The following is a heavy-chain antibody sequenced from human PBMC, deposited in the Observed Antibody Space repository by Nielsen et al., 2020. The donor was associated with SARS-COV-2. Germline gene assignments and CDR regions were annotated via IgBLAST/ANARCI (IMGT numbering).Heavy chain of an antibody. J-gene: IGHJ4*02. D-gene: IGHD3-22*01. Sequence: SLKISCAASGFTFDDYAMHWVRQAPGKGLEWVSGISWNSGSIGYADSVKGRFTISRDNSKNTLYLQMNSLRAEDTAVYYCARDPYDSRAYYFDYWGQGTLVTVSS. CDR2: ISWNSGSI. CDR3: ARDPYDSRAYYFDY. CDR1: GFTFDDYA. V-gene: IGHV3-9*01.